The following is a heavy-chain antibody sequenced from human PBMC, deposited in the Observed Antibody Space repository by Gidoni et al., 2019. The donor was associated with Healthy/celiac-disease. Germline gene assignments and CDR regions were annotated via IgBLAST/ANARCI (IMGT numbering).Heavy chain of an antibody. CDR2: ISGSGGST. D-gene: IGHD2-2*01. V-gene: IGHV3-23*01. CDR3: AKDTDIVVVPAALTFDP. J-gene: IGHJ5*02. Sequence: EVQLLESGGGLVQPGGSLRLSCAASGFTFSRYAMSWVRQAPGKGLEWVSAISGSGGSTYYADSVKGRFTISRDNSKNTLYLQMNSLRAEDTAVYYCAKDTDIVVVPAALTFDPWGQGTLVTVSS. CDR1: GFTFSRYA.